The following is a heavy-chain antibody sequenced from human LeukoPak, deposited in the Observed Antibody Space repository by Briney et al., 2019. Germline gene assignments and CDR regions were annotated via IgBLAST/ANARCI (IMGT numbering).Heavy chain of an antibody. Sequence: GRSLRLSCAASGFTFSSYGMYWVRQAPGKGLEWVAVISYDGSNKYYADSVKGRFTISRDNSKNTLYLQMNSLRAEDTAVYYCAKDAYRYCTNGVCSYGMDVWGQGTTVTVSS. J-gene: IGHJ6*02. CDR3: AKDAYRYCTNGVCSYGMDV. CDR2: ISYDGSNK. V-gene: IGHV3-30*18. CDR1: GFTFSSYG. D-gene: IGHD2-8*01.